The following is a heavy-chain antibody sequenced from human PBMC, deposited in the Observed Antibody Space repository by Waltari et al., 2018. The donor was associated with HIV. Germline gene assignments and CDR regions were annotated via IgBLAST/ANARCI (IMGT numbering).Heavy chain of an antibody. V-gene: IGHV4-34*02. Sequence: VQLQQWGSTGLKPSETLSRTCAVYGESFNDYYWPWNRHAPGKTLEWFGGVNPRGVTYYSPSVRGRVKGRITISAYTAKNQFSLKLKSVTAADTAMYFCSRCNDTKCFYYQFYYFDFWSQGSLVTVSP. J-gene: IGHJ4*02. CDR2: VNPRGVT. CDR3: SRCNDTKCFYYQFYYFDF. D-gene: IGHD3-3*02. CDR1: GESFNDYY.